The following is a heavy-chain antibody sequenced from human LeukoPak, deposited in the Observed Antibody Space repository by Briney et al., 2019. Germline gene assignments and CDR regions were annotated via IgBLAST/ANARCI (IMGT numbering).Heavy chain of an antibody. V-gene: IGHV3-23*01. D-gene: IGHD6-19*01. CDR3: VKPISRGLAVTADWFDP. Sequence: GGSLRLSCEASGFAFSIYAMSWLRQPPGKGLEWVSRINANSGSTSYAASVRGRFTISRDNSKNPLYLQLNTLQAEDTAVYYCVKPISRGLAVTADWFDPWGQGTLVVVSS. CDR2: INANSGST. CDR1: GFAFSIYA. J-gene: IGHJ5*01.